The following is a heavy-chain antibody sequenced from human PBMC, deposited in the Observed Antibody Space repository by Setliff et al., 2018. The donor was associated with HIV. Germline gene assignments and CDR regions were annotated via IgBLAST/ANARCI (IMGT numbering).Heavy chain of an antibody. CDR1: GGSISSYY. CDR2: IYYSGMT. D-gene: IGHD3-3*01. V-gene: IGHV4-59*08. Sequence: PSETLSLTCTVSGGSISSYYWSWIRQPPGKGLEWIGDIYYSGMTNYNPSLKTRLTISIDTSKKQGSLKWSSVTAADTAVYYCARHANYDFWSGYWGYYFDYWGQGTLVTVSS. CDR3: ARHANYDFWSGYWGYYFDY. J-gene: IGHJ4*02.